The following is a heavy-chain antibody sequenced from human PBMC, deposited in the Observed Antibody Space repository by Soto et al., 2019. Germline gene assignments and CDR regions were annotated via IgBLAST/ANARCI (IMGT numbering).Heavy chain of an antibody. CDR1: GFTFISYA. CDR2: ISYDGSNK. CDR3: APTWRLDAFDI. D-gene: IGHD3-16*01. Sequence: QAQLVEPGEGVVQPGRSLRLSCAASGFTFISYAMHWVRQAPGKGLEWVAVISYDGSNKYYADSVKGRLTISRDNSENTLFLQMNSQRAEDTAVYYCAPTWRLDAFDIWGQGTMVTVSS. V-gene: IGHV3-30-3*01. J-gene: IGHJ3*02.